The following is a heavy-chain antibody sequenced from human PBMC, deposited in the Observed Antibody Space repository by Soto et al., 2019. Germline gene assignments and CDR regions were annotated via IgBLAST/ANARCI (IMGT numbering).Heavy chain of an antibody. CDR1: GYTFNTYG. J-gene: IGHJ4*02. CDR2: ISVYNGNT. Sequence: QVQLMQSGAEMKEPGASVKVSCKASGYTFNTYGITWVRQAPGQGLEWMGWISVYNGNTNYAQRLQGRVTLTAETYTNTAYMELRSLRSDDTAVYYCARGDGHYFDYWGQGTLVAVS. CDR3: ARGDGHYFDY. D-gene: IGHD2-21*02. V-gene: IGHV1-18*01.